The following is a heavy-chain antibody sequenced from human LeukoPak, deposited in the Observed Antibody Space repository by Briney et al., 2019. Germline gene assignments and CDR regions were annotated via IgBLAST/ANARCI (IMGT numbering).Heavy chain of an antibody. CDR2: IDKSGGTI. D-gene: IGHD6-19*01. CDR1: GFTFSDSY. V-gene: IGHV3-11*04. CDR3: ATLRWGSGRYAGDY. J-gene: IGHJ4*02. Sequence: GGSLRLSCAASGFTFSDSYMTWIRQAPGKGLEWVAFIDKSGGTIYSADSVKGRFTISRDNAKSSLYLEMNSLRAEDTAVYYCATLRWGSGRYAGDYWGQGSLVTVSS.